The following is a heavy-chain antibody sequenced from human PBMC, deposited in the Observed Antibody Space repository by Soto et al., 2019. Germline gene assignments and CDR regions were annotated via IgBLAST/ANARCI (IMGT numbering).Heavy chain of an antibody. Sequence: PDGSLRLSSTASGLSFSDYYMHSVRPAPGKRREWISTIGAARDPYYRGSVKHRFTISRENARNSMFLQMNSVAVGDTAVYYCARAYTGRLPRRADYYYGLDVWGQGIMVTV. CDR1: GLSFSDYY. V-gene: IGHV3-13*05. J-gene: IGHJ6*02. CDR2: IGAARDP. CDR3: ARAYTGRLPRRADYYYGLDV. D-gene: IGHD2-15*01.